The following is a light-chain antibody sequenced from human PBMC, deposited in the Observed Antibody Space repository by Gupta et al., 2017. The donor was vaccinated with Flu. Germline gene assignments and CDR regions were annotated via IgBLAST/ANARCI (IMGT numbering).Light chain of an antibody. V-gene: IGKV3-20*01. Sequence: EIVLTQSPGTLSVSPGERATLSCRTSQSVDSIYLAWYQQKPGQAPRLLIYAASSRATGIPDRFSGSGSGTDFTLTISRLEPEDFAVYYCQQYGGSPLYSFGQGTKLEIK. CDR1: QSVDSIY. CDR3: QQYGGSPLYS. J-gene: IGKJ2*01. CDR2: AAS.